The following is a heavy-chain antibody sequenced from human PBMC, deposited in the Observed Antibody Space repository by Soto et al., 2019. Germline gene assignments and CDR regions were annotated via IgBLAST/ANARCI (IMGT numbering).Heavy chain of an antibody. V-gene: IGHV4-39*01. CDR2: IYYSGST. CDR3: ARHPGYTVPTVYATHYFDD. J-gene: IGHJ4*02. D-gene: IGHD2-8*01. CDR1: GDSIGTINYY. Sequence: QLQLQESGPGLVKPSETLSVTCSVSGDSIGTINYYWGWLRQPPGKGPEWIGSIYYSGSTHYNPSLRGRVTISVDTSKTQFSLRLSSVPAADTAVYYCARHPGYTVPTVYATHYFDDWGQGVLVTVSS.